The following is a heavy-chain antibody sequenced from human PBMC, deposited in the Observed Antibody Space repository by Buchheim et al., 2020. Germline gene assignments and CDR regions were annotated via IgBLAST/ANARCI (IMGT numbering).Heavy chain of an antibody. Sequence: QVQLVQSGAEVKKPGASVKVSCKASGYTFTSYGISWVRQAPGQGLEWMGWINPNSGGTYFAQKFQGRVTMTRDTSISTAYMELIRVRSDDTAVYYCTRKDYYDYAMDVWGQGTT. CDR2: INPNSGGT. CDR3: TRKDYYDYAMDV. J-gene: IGHJ6*02. CDR1: GYTFTSYG. V-gene: IGHV1-2*02.